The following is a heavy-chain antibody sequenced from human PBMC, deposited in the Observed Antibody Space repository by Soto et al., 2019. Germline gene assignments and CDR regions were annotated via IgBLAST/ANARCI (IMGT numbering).Heavy chain of an antibody. CDR3: ARLHGYCISSSCHGHYAMDV. D-gene: IGHD2-2*01. J-gene: IGHJ6*02. V-gene: IGHV4-59*08. Sequence: SETLSLTCFVSGGSISGYYGSWVRQPPGKGLEWIGYIHYSGSTTYNSSLKGRVTVSVDTSKNQFSLKVTSVTAADTAVYYCARLHGYCISSSCHGHYAMDVWGQGTTVTVSS. CDR2: IHYSGST. CDR1: GGSISGYY.